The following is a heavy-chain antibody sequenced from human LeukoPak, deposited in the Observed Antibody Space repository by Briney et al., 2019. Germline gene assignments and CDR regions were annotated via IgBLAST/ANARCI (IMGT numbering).Heavy chain of an antibody. CDR1: GFAFSKYA. Sequence: PGGSLRLSCEASGFAFSKYAMNWVRQAPGKGLEWVSSISGTGGSTYYADSVKGRFTISRDNSKNTLYLQMNSLRAEDTAVYYCAKGRWTQHKTTGDAFDIWGQGTMVTVSS. D-gene: IGHD1-1*01. V-gene: IGHV3-23*01. CDR2: ISGTGGST. CDR3: AKGRWTQHKTTGDAFDI. J-gene: IGHJ3*02.